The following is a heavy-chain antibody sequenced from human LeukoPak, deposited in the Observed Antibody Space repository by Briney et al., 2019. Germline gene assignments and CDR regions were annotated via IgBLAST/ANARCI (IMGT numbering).Heavy chain of an antibody. D-gene: IGHD6-13*01. Sequence: GGSLRLSCAASGFTFSDYYMGWIRQAPGKGLEWVSYISSSGSTIYYADSVKGRFTISRDNSKNTLYLQMNSLRAEDTAVYYCARVKTAAAGSGDDYFDYWGQGTLVTVSS. J-gene: IGHJ4*02. CDR2: ISSSGSTI. V-gene: IGHV3-11*04. CDR3: ARVKTAAAGSGDDYFDY. CDR1: GFTFSDYY.